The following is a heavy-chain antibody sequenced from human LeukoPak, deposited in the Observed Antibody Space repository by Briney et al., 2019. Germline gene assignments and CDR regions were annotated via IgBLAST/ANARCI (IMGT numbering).Heavy chain of an antibody. D-gene: IGHD1-26*01. J-gene: IGHJ4*02. Sequence: ASETLSLTCTVSGGSINGYYWSWIRQPPGKGLEWIGYIYYSGSTSYNPSLKSRVTISVDTSKNQFSLKLSSVTAADTAVYYCARTSGSFLLFDYWGQGTPVTVSS. CDR1: GGSINGYY. V-gene: IGHV4-59*01. CDR3: ARTSGSFLLFDY. CDR2: IYYSGST.